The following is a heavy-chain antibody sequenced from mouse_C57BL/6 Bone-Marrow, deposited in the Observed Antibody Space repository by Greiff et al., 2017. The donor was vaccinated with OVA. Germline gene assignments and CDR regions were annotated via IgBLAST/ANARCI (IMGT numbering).Heavy chain of an antibody. D-gene: IGHD1-1*01. V-gene: IGHV1-7*01. CDR3: ARSLPVYYYGSCRWFAD. CDR1: GYTFTSYW. Sequence: QVQLKESGAELAKPGASVKLSCKASGYTFTSYWMHWVKQRPGQGLEWIGYINPSSGDTKYNQKFKDKATLTADKSSSTAYLQLSSLTYEDSAVYYCARSLPVYYYGSCRWFADWGQGTLVTVSA. J-gene: IGHJ3*01. CDR2: INPSSGDT.